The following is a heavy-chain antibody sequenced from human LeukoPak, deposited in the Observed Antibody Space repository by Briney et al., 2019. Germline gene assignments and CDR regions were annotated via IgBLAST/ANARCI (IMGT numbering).Heavy chain of an antibody. CDR1: GGSISSYY. J-gene: IGHJ4*02. V-gene: IGHV4-59*08. Sequence: SETLSLTCTVSGGSISSYYWSWIRQPPGKGLEWIGYIYYSGSTNYNPSLKSRVTISVDTSKNQFSLKLSSVTAADTAVYYCARAGLGSSLLDYYFDYWGQGTLVTVSS. CDR2: IYYSGST. CDR3: ARAGLGSSLLDYYFDY. D-gene: IGHD2-2*01.